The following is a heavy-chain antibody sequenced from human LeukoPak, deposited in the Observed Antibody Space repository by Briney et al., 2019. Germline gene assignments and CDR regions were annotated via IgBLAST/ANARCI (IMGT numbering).Heavy chain of an antibody. V-gene: IGHV4-4*02. CDR3: ATTAAAGTRLAWFDP. CDR1: GGSISSYNW. D-gene: IGHD6-13*01. Sequence: SGTLSLTCVVSGGSISSYNWWSWVRQPPGKGLEWIGEIYHSGSTNYNPSLKSRVTISLDKSKNLFSLKLSSVTAADTAVYYCATTAAAGTRLAWFDPWGQGTLVTVSS. J-gene: IGHJ5*02. CDR2: IYHSGST.